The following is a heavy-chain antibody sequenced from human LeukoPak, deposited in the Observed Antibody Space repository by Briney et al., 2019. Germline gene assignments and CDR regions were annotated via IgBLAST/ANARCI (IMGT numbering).Heavy chain of an antibody. CDR1: GYTFTNYG. Sequence: RASVKVSCKASGYTFTNYGITWVRQAPGQGLEWMGWISAHDGTRNYALKHEDRVTMTTDTSTSTAYMGLRGLRSDDTAVYYCARRSTLYSSGRFYFDYWGQGTLVTVSS. J-gene: IGHJ4*02. CDR3: ARRSTLYSSGRFYFDY. CDR2: ISAHDGTR. V-gene: IGHV1-18*01. D-gene: IGHD6-19*01.